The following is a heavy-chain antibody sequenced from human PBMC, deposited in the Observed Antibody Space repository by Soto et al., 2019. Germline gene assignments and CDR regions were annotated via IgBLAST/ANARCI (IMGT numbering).Heavy chain of an antibody. D-gene: IGHD2-15*01. V-gene: IGHV3-30-3*01. CDR2: ISYDGGNK. J-gene: IGHJ6*02. CDR1: GFTFRNYA. Sequence: QVQLVESGGGVVQPGRSLRLSCAASGFTFRNYAMHWVRQSPGKGLECVAVISYDGGNKFYRDYVKGRFTISRENSKNTLYLQINSLRYEDTAVYYCARGDREDIAVVIGVRPGEYGVDVWGQGTTVNVSS. CDR3: ARGDREDIAVVIGVRPGEYGVDV.